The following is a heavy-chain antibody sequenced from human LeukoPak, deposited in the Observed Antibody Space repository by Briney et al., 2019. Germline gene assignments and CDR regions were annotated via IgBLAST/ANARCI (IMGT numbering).Heavy chain of an antibody. CDR3: ARHLWDNSGINGGGYYFDF. CDR1: GGSISSYY. Sequence: PSETLSLTCTVSGGSISSYYWSWIRQPPGKPLEWVGYIYHSGGTNYNPSLDSRVTISVDTSKEQFSLKLTSVTAADTAVYYCARHLWDNSGINGGGYYFDFWGQGAPVTVSS. V-gene: IGHV4-59*08. J-gene: IGHJ4*02. CDR2: IYHSGGT. D-gene: IGHD5-12*01.